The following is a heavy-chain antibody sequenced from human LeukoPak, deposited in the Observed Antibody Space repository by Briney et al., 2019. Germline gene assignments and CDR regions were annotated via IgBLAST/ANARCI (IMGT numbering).Heavy chain of an antibody. J-gene: IGHJ4*02. V-gene: IGHV3-23*01. D-gene: IGHD3-22*01. CDR2: LSGSGTTT. CDR1: GFTFSDYA. Sequence: GGSLRLSCAASGFTFSDYAMSWVRQVPGKGLEWVSTLSGSGTTTFYANSVKGRFTISRDSSKNTLYLQMNSLRAADTALYYCTKDYDTVGYYSSDYWGQGTLVTVSS. CDR3: TKDYDTVGYYSSDY.